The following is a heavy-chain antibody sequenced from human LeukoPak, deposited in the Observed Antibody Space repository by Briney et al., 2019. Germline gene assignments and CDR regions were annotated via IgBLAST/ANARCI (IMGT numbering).Heavy chain of an antibody. Sequence: GASVKVSCKASGYSFTGYYTHWVRQAPGQGLGWMGWINPNSGGTKYAQKFQGRVTMTTDTSITTAYMEVNRVRSQVTAVYYCARDRYSGSGERFDHWGQGTLVTVSS. J-gene: IGHJ4*02. CDR2: INPNSGGT. D-gene: IGHD5-12*01. CDR1: GYSFTGYY. V-gene: IGHV1-2*02. CDR3: ARDRYSGSGERFDH.